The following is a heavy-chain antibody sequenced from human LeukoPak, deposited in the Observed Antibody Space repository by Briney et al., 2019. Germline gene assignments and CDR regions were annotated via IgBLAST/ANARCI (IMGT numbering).Heavy chain of an antibody. Sequence: SETLSLTCTVSGGSISGNKYYWGWIRQPPGKGLEWIGSIYYSGSTYYNPTLKSRVTIFVDTSKNQFSLKLSSVTAADTAVYYCATPYSGGYQGLDIWGQGTMVTVSS. J-gene: IGHJ3*02. D-gene: IGHD1-26*01. CDR1: GGSISGNKYY. CDR3: ATPYSGGYQGLDI. V-gene: IGHV4-39*01. CDR2: IYYSGST.